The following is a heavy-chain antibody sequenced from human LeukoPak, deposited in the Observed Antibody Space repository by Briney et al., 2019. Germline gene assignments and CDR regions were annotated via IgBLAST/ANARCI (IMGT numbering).Heavy chain of an antibody. CDR3: TRDSGTYNWLDP. J-gene: IGHJ5*02. CDR1: GFTFSGSA. CDR2: VDKKDNFYAT. Sequence: RGGSLRLSCAASGFTFSGSAIHWVRQSSGKGLEWDGHVDKKDNFYATTSAASVTGRFTISRDDSKNTAYLQMNSLKTEDTALYYCTRDSGTYNWLDPWGQGTLVTVSS. V-gene: IGHV3-73*01. D-gene: IGHD1-26*01.